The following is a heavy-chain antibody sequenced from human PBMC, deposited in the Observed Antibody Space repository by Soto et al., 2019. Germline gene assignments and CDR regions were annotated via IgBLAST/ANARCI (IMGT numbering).Heavy chain of an antibody. Sequence: PSETLSLTCAVSGGSISSSNWWSWVRQPPGKGLEWIGEIYHSGSTNYNPSLKSRVTISEDTSKSQFSLKVNSMTAADTAVYYCARYRREAVAGYTLDNWGQGMLVTVSS. J-gene: IGHJ4*02. D-gene: IGHD6-13*01. CDR1: GGSISSSNW. V-gene: IGHV4-4*02. CDR3: ARYRREAVAGYTLDN. CDR2: IYHSGST.